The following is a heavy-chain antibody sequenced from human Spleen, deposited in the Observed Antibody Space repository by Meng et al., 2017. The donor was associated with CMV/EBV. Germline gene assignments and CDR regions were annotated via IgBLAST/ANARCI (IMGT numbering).Heavy chain of an antibody. CDR3: ARGKGYCSGSHYYYGMDV. J-gene: IGHJ6*02. D-gene: IGHD2-15*01. Sequence: SQTLSLTCAVYGGSFSGYYWSWIRQPPGKGLEWIGEINHSGSTNYNPSLKSRVTISVDTSKNQFSLKLSSVTAADTAVYYCARGKGYCSGSHYYYGMDVWGQGTTVTVSS. CDR2: INHSGST. V-gene: IGHV4-34*01. CDR1: GGSFSGYY.